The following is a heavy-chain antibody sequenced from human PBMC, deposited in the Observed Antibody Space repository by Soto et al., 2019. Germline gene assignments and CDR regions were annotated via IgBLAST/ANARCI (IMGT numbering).Heavy chain of an antibody. CDR1: GFTFSSYA. D-gene: IGHD3-10*01. Sequence: GGSLRLSCAASGFTFSSYAMSWVRQAPGKGLEWVSAISGSGGSTYYADSVKGRFTISRDNSKNTLYLQMNSLRAEDTAVYYCAKAMVRGAGAVHWGANYYYYGMDVWGQGTTVTVSS. CDR2: ISGSGGST. J-gene: IGHJ6*02. CDR3: AKAMVRGAGAVHWGANYYYYGMDV. V-gene: IGHV3-23*01.